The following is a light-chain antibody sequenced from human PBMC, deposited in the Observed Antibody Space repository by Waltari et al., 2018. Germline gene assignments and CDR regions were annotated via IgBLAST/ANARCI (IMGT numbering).Light chain of an antibody. CDR2: DKN. CDR3: HSRDASGVGGS. J-gene: IGLJ2*01. CDR1: SLRSYH. Sequence: SSELTQDPAVSVAMGQTVRITCQGDSLRSYHASWYQQRPGQAPILFLYDKNNRPSGVPSRFSGSSSDNTASFTITGAQAEDEASYYCHSRDASGVGGSFGGGTKLTVL. V-gene: IGLV3-19*01.